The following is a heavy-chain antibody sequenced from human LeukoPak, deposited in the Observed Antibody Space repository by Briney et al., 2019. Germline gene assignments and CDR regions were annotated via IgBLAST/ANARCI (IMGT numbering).Heavy chain of an antibody. J-gene: IGHJ4*01. Sequence: GSLRLSCAASGFIFSSYWMSWVRQAPGKGLEWVANVKQDGCEMYYLDSVKGRFTISRDNGKNSLSLQMNTLRAEDTALYYCARDRRYMTTVTTATDYWGHGTLVTVSS. CDR3: ARDRRYMTTVTTATDY. CDR2: VKQDGCEM. CDR1: GFIFSSYW. D-gene: IGHD4-17*01. V-gene: IGHV3-7*03.